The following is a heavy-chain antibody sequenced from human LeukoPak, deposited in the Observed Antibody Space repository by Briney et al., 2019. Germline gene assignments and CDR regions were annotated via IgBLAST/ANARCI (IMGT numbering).Heavy chain of an antibody. V-gene: IGHV1-8*01. Sequence: ASVKVSCKASGYTFTSYDFNWVRQATGQRPEWMGWMSPNSGDTGYAQKFQDRVTMTRNTSVSTAYMELSSLRSDDTAVYYCARGPPNWGYDYWGPGTLVTVSS. CDR3: ARGPPNWGYDY. CDR1: GYTFTSYD. CDR2: MSPNSGDT. D-gene: IGHD7-27*01. J-gene: IGHJ4*02.